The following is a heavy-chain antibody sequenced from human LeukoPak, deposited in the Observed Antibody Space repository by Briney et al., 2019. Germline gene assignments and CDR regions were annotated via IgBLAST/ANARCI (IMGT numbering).Heavy chain of an antibody. Sequence: GGSLRLSCAASGFTFSSYAMSWVRQAPGKGLECVSAISATGGATYYADSVKGRITISRDNSKSTLYLQMNSLRVEDTAMYYCARGKLNADCWGQGTLVTVSS. CDR1: GFTFSSYA. J-gene: IGHJ4*02. CDR3: ARGKLNADC. V-gene: IGHV3-23*01. CDR2: ISATGGAT. D-gene: IGHD5-24*01.